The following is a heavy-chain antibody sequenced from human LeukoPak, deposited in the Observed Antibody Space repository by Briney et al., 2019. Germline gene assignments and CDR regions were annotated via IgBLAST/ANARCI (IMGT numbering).Heavy chain of an antibody. CDR2: INAGNGNT. CDR1: GYTFTSYA. V-gene: IGHV1-3*01. J-gene: IGHJ4*02. D-gene: IGHD6-19*01. Sequence: VSVKVSCKASGYTFTSYAMHWVRQAPGQRLEWMGWINAGNGNTKYSQKFQGRVTMTTDTSTSTAYMELRSLRSDDTAVYYCARDYGYSSPTGDYSDYWGQGTLVTVSS. CDR3: ARDYGYSSPTGDYSDY.